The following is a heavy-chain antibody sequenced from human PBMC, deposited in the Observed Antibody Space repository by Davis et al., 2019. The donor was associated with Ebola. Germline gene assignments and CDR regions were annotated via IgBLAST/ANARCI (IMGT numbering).Heavy chain of an antibody. D-gene: IGHD4-17*01. Sequence: MPSETLSLTCAVYGGSFSGYYWSWIRQPPGKGLEWIGYISYSGSTNYNPSLKSRVTIPVDTSKNQFSLKLSSVTAADTAVYYCARQNGDSRFYYYYGMDVWGRGTTVTVSS. V-gene: IGHV4-59*01. CDR3: ARQNGDSRFYYYYGMDV. J-gene: IGHJ6*02. CDR2: ISYSGST. CDR1: GGSFSGYY.